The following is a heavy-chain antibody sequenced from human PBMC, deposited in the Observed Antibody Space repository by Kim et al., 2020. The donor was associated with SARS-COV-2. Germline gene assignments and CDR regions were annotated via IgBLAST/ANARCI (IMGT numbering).Heavy chain of an antibody. Sequence: SETLSLTCTVSGGSISSYYWSWIRQPPGKGLEWIGYIYYSGSTNYNPSLKSRVTISVDTSKNQFSLKLSSVTAADTAVYYCARRSGYSSSWYQDYYYYGMDVWGQGTTVTVSS. J-gene: IGHJ6*02. CDR1: GGSISSYY. CDR3: ARRSGYSSSWYQDYYYYGMDV. CDR2: IYYSGST. V-gene: IGHV4-59*08. D-gene: IGHD6-13*01.